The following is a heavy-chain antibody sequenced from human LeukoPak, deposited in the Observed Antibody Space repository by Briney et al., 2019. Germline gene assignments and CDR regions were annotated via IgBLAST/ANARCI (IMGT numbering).Heavy chain of an antibody. CDR3: ARGRTYSSSWRWFDP. V-gene: IGHV4-34*01. D-gene: IGHD6-13*01. CDR2: INHSGST. J-gene: IGHJ5*02. Sequence: SETLSLTCAVYGGSFSGYYWSWIRQPPGKGLEWIGEINHSGSTNYNPSLKSRVTISVDTSKNQFSLKLSSVTAADTAVYYCARGRTYSSSWRWFDPWGQGTLVTVSS. CDR1: GGSFSGYY.